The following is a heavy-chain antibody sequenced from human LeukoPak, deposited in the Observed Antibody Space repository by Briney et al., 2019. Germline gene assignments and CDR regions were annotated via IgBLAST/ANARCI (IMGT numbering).Heavy chain of an antibody. Sequence: SETLSLTCSVSGGSSTNYYWSWIRQTAGQGLEWIGRVYTRGTSNYNPSLRSRVIISVDKSANQVSLRMTSVSAADTAVYYCTSGNGGWSSPYYFYYMVVWGKGTTVTVSS. CDR3: TSGNGGWSSPYYFYYMVV. CDR1: GGSSTNYY. CDR2: VYTRGTS. D-gene: IGHD6-19*01. J-gene: IGHJ6*03. V-gene: IGHV4-4*07.